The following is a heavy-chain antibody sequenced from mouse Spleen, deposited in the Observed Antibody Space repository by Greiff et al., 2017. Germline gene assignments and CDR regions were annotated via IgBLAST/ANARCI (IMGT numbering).Heavy chain of an antibody. V-gene: IGHV5-6-5*01. D-gene: IGHD1-2*01. J-gene: IGHJ2*01. Sequence: EVHLVESGGGLVKPGGSLKLSCAASGFTFSSYAMSWVRQTPEKRLEWVASISSGGSTYYPDSVKGRFTISRDNARNILYLQMSSLRSEDTAMYYCAREGGITTAPFAYWGQGTTLTVSS. CDR2: ISSGGST. CDR3: AREGGITTAPFAY. CDR1: GFTFSSYA.